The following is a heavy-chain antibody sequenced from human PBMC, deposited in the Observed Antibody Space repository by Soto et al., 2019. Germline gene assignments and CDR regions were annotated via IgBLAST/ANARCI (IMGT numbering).Heavy chain of an antibody. D-gene: IGHD2-2*01. Sequence: SETLSLTCTVSGASISSDGFYWGWIRQPPGKGLEWIASIYYNGDTFHNPSLKSRVTMSVDTSKNTFSLNLRSVTAADTAVYYCARHVRDTRSLSGRYYFDYWGQGTLVTVSS. J-gene: IGHJ4*02. V-gene: IGHV4-39*01. CDR1: GASISSDGFY. CDR3: ARHVRDTRSLSGRYYFDY. CDR2: IYYNGDT.